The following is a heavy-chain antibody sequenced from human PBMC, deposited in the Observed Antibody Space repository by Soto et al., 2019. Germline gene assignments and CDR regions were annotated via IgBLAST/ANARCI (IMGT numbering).Heavy chain of an antibody. CDR2: IYYSGIT. V-gene: IGHV4-31*01. D-gene: IGHD6-13*01. CDR1: GGSISSGVYY. Sequence: LSLTCTVSGGSISSGVYYWSWIRQHPGKGLEWIGYIYYSGITYYNPSLTGPVTIPVDTSTNPFSLKLTSGLAAVTAVYSCARSFDFSSYNWFDPWGQGTLVTVSS. CDR3: ARSFDFSSYNWFDP. J-gene: IGHJ5*02.